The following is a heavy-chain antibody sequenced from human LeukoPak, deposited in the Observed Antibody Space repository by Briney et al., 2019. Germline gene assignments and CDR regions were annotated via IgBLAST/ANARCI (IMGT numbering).Heavy chain of an antibody. CDR3: ATDVRSSPLGF. J-gene: IGHJ4*01. D-gene: IGHD6-13*01. V-gene: IGHV3-66*01. Sequence: GGSLRLSCVASGFIFNNAWMSWVRQAPGKGLEWVSIIYSGGSTYYADSVKGRFTISRDSSNNTLFLQMSNLRADDSGLYYCATDVRSSPLGFWGHGTLVTVSS. CDR1: GFIFNNAW. CDR2: IYSGGST.